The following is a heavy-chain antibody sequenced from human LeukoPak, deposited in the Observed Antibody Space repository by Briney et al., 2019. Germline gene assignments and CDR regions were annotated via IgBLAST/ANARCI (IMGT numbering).Heavy chain of an antibody. CDR1: GFNFSAYS. CDR2: IKSRADDGTT. CDR3: AANRVGAISY. Sequence: GGSLRLSCAASGFNFSAYSMNWVRLAPGKGLEWVARIKSRADDGTTDYAAPVKGRFTISRDDSKTTLYLQMNSLKTEDTGVYYCAANRVGAISYWGQGSLVTVSS. V-gene: IGHV3-15*01. J-gene: IGHJ4*02. D-gene: IGHD1-26*01.